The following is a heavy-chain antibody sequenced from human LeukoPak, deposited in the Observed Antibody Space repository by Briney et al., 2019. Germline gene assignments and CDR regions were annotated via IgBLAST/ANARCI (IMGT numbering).Heavy chain of an antibody. Sequence: HPGGSLRLSCAASGFTFSSYAMSWVRQAPGKGLEWVSAISGSDGSTYYADSVKGRFTISRDNSKNTLYLQMNSLRAEDTAVYYCAKEVAYYYDSSGYPGRVGDAFDIWGQGTIVTVSS. V-gene: IGHV3-23*01. CDR3: AKEVAYYYDSSGYPGRVGDAFDI. CDR2: ISGSDGST. D-gene: IGHD3-22*01. CDR1: GFTFSSYA. J-gene: IGHJ3*02.